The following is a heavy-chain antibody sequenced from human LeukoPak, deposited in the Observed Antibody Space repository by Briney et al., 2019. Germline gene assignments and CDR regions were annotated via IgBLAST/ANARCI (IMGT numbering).Heavy chain of an antibody. CDR1: GSSISNYY. D-gene: IGHD6-19*01. J-gene: IGHJ4*02. Sequence: PSETLSLTCSVSGSSISNYYWTWIRQPAGKGLEWIGRIYTSGGTNYNPSLKTRVTMSVDTSKNQVSLKLSSVTVADTAMYYCARAAEYSSGWYLFDYWGQGILVTVSA. CDR2: IYTSGGT. CDR3: ARAAEYSSGWYLFDY. V-gene: IGHV4-4*07.